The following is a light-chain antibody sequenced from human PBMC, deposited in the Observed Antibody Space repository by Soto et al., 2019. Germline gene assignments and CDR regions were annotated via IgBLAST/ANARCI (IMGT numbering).Light chain of an antibody. Sequence: DIQMPQSPSTLSASVGDRVTITCRASQNINNWLAWYQQKPGQAPKLLIYKASNLESGVPSRFSGSGSGTEFTLSISSLQPDDFASYYCQQYSGSSTTFGQGTKVEVK. J-gene: IGKJ1*01. CDR2: KAS. CDR1: QNINNW. V-gene: IGKV1-5*03. CDR3: QQYSGSSTT.